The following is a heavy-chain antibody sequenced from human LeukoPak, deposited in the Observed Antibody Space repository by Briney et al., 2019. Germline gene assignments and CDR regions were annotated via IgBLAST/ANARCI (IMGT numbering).Heavy chain of an antibody. J-gene: IGHJ4*02. D-gene: IGHD3-9*01. CDR3: ARGGKLRYFDWLLEAPFDY. CDR1: GGSFSGYY. CDR2: INHSGST. V-gene: IGHV4-34*01. Sequence: SETLSLTCAVYGGSFSGYYWSWIRQPPGKGLEWIGEINHSGSTNYNPSLKSRVTISVDTSKNQFSLKLSSVTAADTAVYYCARGGKLRYFDWLLEAPFDYWGQGTLVTVSS.